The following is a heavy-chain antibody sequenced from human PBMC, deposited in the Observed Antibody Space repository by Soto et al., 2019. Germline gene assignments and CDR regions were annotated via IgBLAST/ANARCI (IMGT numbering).Heavy chain of an antibody. CDR2: IYYSGST. V-gene: IGHV4-39*01. Sequence: QLQLQESGPGLVKPSETLSLTCTVSGGSISSSSYYWGWIRQPPGKGLEYIGSIYYSGSTYYNPSLKSRVTISVDTSKNQFSLKLSSVTAADTAVYYCARLFSEYYGSGLDYWGQGTLVTVSS. CDR3: ARLFSEYYGSGLDY. D-gene: IGHD3-10*01. CDR1: GGSISSSSYY. J-gene: IGHJ4*02.